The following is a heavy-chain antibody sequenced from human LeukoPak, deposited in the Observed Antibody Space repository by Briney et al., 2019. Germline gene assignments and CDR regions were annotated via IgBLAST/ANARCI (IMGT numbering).Heavy chain of an antibody. J-gene: IGHJ4*02. Sequence: PGGSLRLSCAASGFTFSSYWMSWVRQAPGKGLEWVANIKQDGSEKYCVDSVRGRFTIYRHNDKNSLYLQMKSLRAEDTAVYYCAKYILVESIDYWGQGNLVTVSS. CDR1: GFTFSSYW. CDR2: IKQDGSEK. D-gene: IGHD3-22*01. V-gene: IGHV3-7*01. CDR3: AKYILVESIDY.